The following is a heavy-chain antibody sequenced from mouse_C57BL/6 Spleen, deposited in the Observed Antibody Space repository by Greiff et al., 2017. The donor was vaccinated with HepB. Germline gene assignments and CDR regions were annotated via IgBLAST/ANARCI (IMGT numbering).Heavy chain of an antibody. Sequence: QVQLKESGPELVKPGASVKISCKASGYAFSSSWMNWVKQRPGKGLEWIGRIYPGDGDTNYNGKFKGKATLTADKSSSTAYMQLSSLTSEDSAVSFCARNGNYGDYFDCWGQGTTLTVSS. D-gene: IGHD2-1*01. CDR1: GYAFSSSW. CDR3: ARNGNYGDYFDC. V-gene: IGHV1-82*01. J-gene: IGHJ2*01. CDR2: IYPGDGDT.